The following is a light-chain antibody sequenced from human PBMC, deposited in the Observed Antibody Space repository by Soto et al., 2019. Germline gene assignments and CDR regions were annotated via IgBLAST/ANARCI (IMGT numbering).Light chain of an antibody. J-gene: IGLJ1*01. Sequence: QSALTQPASVSGSPGQSITISCTGTSSDVGGYNFVSWYQHQSGKAPQLMIYEVNKRPSGVPDRFSGSKSGNTASLTVSGLQAEDEADYYCSSYAGSSNVFGTGTKLTVL. V-gene: IGLV2-8*01. CDR2: EVN. CDR3: SSYAGSSNV. CDR1: SSDVGGYNF.